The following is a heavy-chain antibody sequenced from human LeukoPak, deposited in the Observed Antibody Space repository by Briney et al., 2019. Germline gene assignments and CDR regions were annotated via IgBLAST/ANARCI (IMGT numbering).Heavy chain of an antibody. CDR2: ISWNSGSI. Sequence: PGGSLRLSCAASGFTFDDYAMHWVRQAPGKGLEWVSGISWNSGSIGYADSVKGRFTISRDNAKNSLYLQMNSLRAEDTAVYYCARLGYCSGGSCYDYYYYMDVWGKGTTVTVSS. D-gene: IGHD2-15*01. J-gene: IGHJ6*03. V-gene: IGHV3-9*01. CDR1: GFTFDDYA. CDR3: ARLGYCSGGSCYDYYYYMDV.